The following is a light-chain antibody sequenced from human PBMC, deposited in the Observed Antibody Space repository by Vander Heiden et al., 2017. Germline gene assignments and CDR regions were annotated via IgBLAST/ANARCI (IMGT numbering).Light chain of an antibody. V-gene: IGKV1-13*02. CDR2: DAS. J-gene: IGKJ3*01. CDR1: QGISSA. Sequence: AIQLTQSPSSLSASVGDRVTITCRASQGISSALAWYQQKPGKAPKLLIYDASSLESGVPSRFSGSGSGTDFTLTISSLQPEDFATYYCQQFNSYPPFTFGRGTKVDIK. CDR3: QQFNSYPPFT.